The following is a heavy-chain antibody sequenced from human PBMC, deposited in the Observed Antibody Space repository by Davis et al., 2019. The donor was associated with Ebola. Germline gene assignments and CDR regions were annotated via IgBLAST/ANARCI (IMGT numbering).Heavy chain of an antibody. V-gene: IGHV3-33*05. CDR2: ISYDGSNK. Sequence: GESLKISCAASGFTFSSYGMHWVRQAPGKGLAWVAVISYDGSNKYYADSVKGRFTISRDNSKNTLYLQMNSLRAEDTAVYYCARDQDYGDPEIFYYYYGMDVWGQGTTVTVSS. CDR1: GFTFSSYG. CDR3: ARDQDYGDPEIFYYYYGMDV. J-gene: IGHJ6*02. D-gene: IGHD4-17*01.